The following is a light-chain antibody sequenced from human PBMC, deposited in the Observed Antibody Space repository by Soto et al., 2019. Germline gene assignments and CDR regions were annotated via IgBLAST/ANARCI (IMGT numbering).Light chain of an antibody. CDR3: QESHTSPYN. Sequence: DLHMTQSPSSLSAPVGDRVIIACRASQNIGSFLNWYQQKPGRAPRLLIFAASTLQSGVPSRFIGSGSGTNFTLTLSSLQPEDVATYYCQESHTSPYNFGQGTKLEIK. J-gene: IGKJ2*01. CDR2: AAS. CDR1: QNIGSF. V-gene: IGKV1-39*01.